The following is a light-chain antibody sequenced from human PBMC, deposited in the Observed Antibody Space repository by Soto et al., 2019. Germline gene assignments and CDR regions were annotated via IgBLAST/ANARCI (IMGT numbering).Light chain of an antibody. V-gene: IGLV2-8*01. J-gene: IGLJ1*01. Sequence: QSALTQPPSASGSPGQSVTISCTGTSSDVGGYNYVSWYQQHPGKAPKLIIYDVSRWPSGVPDRFSGSKSGNTASLTVSGLQSDDEADYYCSSYSRSNNVVFGTGTKVTVL. CDR3: SSYSRSNNVV. CDR1: SSDVGGYNY. CDR2: DVS.